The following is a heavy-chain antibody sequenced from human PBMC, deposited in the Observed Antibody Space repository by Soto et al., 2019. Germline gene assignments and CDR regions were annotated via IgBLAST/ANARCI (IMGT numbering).Heavy chain of an antibody. CDR1: GGTFSSYA. D-gene: IGHD3-16*02. Sequence: ASVKVSCKASGGTFSSYAISWVRQAPGQGLEWMGIINPSGGSTSYAQKFQGRVTMTRDTSTSTVYMELSSLRSEDTAVYYFARDSWSLGELSPGYYFDYWGQGTLVTVSS. CDR3: ARDSWSLGELSPGYYFDY. J-gene: IGHJ4*02. V-gene: IGHV1-46*01. CDR2: INPSGGST.